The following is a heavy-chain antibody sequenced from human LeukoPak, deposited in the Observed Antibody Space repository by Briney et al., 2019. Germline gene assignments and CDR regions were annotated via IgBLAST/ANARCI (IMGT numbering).Heavy chain of an antibody. CDR1: GYTFTSYY. J-gene: IGHJ3*02. CDR2: INPSGGST. V-gene: IGHV1-46*01. Sequence: ASVKVSCKASGYTFTSYYMHWVRQAPGQGLEWMGIINPSGGSTSYAQKFQGRVTMTRDMSTSTVYMELSSLRSEDTAVYYCAREPYYYDSSGYYFDAFDIWGQGTMVTVSS. D-gene: IGHD3-22*01. CDR3: AREPYYYDSSGYYFDAFDI.